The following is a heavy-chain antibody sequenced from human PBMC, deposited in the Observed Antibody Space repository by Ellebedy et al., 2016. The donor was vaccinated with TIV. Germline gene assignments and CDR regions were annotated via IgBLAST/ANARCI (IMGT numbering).Heavy chain of an antibody. J-gene: IGHJ4*02. CDR2: ISDSGGST. V-gene: IGHV3-23*01. CDR1: GFTFYNYA. CDR3: AKSRNGRATAGDN. D-gene: IGHD1-26*01. Sequence: GESLKISXAASGFTFYNYAMSWVRQAPGRGLEWVSAISDSGGSTYYADSVKGRFTISRVNFKNTLNLQMHSLRVEDTAVYYCAKSRNGRATAGDNWGQGTLVTVSS.